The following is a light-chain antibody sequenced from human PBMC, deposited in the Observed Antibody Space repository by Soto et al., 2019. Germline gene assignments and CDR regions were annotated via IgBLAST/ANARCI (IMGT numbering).Light chain of an antibody. CDR1: QSVLYSSDNRNY. CDR2: WAS. CDR3: QQYYTNPRT. V-gene: IGKV4-1*01. Sequence: DIVMTQSPDSLAVSLGERATVNCKSGQSVLYSSDNRNYLAWYQQKPGQSPKLLISWASTRESGVPDRFSGSGSGTDFTLTISSLQAEDVAVYFCQQYYTNPRTFYQGTKVQIK. J-gene: IGKJ1*01.